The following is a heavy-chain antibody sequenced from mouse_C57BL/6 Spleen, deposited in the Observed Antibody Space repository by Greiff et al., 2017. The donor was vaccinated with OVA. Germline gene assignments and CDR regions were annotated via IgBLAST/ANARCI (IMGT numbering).Heavy chain of an antibody. CDR1: GFTFSSYG. Sequence: DVKLVESGGDLVKPGGSLKLSCAASGFTFSSYGMSWVRQTPDKRLEWVATISSGGSYTYYPDSVKGRFTISRDNAKNTLYLQMSSLKSEDTAMYYCARRRELTVNAMDYWGQGTSVTVSS. D-gene: IGHD4-1*01. V-gene: IGHV5-6*02. CDR2: ISSGGSYT. CDR3: ARRRELTVNAMDY. J-gene: IGHJ4*01.